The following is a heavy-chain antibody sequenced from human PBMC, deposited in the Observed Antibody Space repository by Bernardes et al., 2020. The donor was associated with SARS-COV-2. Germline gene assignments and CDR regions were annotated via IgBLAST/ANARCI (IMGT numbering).Heavy chain of an antibody. CDR3: ARILVAAAGTLGIYYYYGMDV. J-gene: IGHJ6*02. V-gene: IGHV2-70*01. Sequence: SVPTLVKPTQTLTLTCTFSGFSLSTSGMCVSWIRQPPGKALEWLALIDWDDDKYYSTSLKTRLTISKDTSKNQVVLTMTNMDPVDTATYYCARILVAAAGTLGIYYYYGMDVWGQGTTVTVSS. CDR1: GFSLSTSGMC. D-gene: IGHD6-13*01. CDR2: IDWDDDK.